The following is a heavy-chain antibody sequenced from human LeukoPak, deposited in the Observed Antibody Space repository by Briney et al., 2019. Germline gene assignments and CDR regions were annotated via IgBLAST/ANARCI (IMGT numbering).Heavy chain of an antibody. CDR2: ISSSSSYI. CDR1: GFTFSSYS. D-gene: IGHD3-10*01. Sequence: GGSLRLSCAASGFTFSSYSMNWVRQAPGKGLEWVSSISSSSSYIYYAYSVKGRFTISRDNSKNTLYLQMNSLRAEDTAVYYCASSDQHIFRGLAFDIWGQGTMVTVSS. V-gene: IGHV3-21*04. CDR3: ASSDQHIFRGLAFDI. J-gene: IGHJ3*02.